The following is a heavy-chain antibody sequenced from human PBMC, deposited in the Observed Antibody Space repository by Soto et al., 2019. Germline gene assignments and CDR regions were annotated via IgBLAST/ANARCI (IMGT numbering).Heavy chain of an antibody. CDR1: GYTFTSYG. J-gene: IGHJ3*02. D-gene: IGHD3-3*01. Sequence: ASVKVSCKASGYTFTSYGISWVRQAPGQGLEWMGWISAYNGNTNYAQKLQGRVTMTTDTSTSTAYMELRSLRPDDTAVYYCARDLPVLRFLEWSRDAFDIWGQGTMVTVSS. CDR2: ISAYNGNT. CDR3: ARDLPVLRFLEWSRDAFDI. V-gene: IGHV1-18*01.